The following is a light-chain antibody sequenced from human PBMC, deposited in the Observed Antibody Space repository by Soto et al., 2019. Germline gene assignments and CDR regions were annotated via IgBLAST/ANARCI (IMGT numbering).Light chain of an antibody. CDR3: QTWDTDIQV. Sequence: QSVLTQSPSASASLGASVKLTCTLSSGHSSYAIAWHQQQPEKGPRYLMKFNSDGSHSKGDGIPDRFSGSSSGAERYLTISSLQSKDEADYYCQTWDTDIQVFGGGTQLPVL. CDR2: FNSDGSH. J-gene: IGLJ3*02. V-gene: IGLV4-69*01. CDR1: SGHSSYA.